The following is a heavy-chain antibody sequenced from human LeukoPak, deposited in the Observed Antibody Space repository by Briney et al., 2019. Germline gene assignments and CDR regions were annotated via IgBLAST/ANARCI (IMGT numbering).Heavy chain of an antibody. CDR3: ARQLVYDYTLDY. D-gene: IGHD4-11*01. V-gene: IGHV4-39*07. Sequence: PSETLSLTCTVSGASISSSSYYWGWIRQPPGKGLEWIGSIYYSGSTYYNPSLKSRVTISVDTSKNQFSLKLSSVTAADTAVYYCARQLVYDYTLDYWGQGTLVTVSS. CDR1: GASISSSSYY. J-gene: IGHJ4*02. CDR2: IYYSGST.